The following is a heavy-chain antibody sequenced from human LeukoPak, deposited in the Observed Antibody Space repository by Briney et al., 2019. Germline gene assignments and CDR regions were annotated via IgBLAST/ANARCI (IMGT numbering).Heavy chain of an antibody. Sequence: SETLSLTCAVSGGSISSSNWWSWVRQPPGKGLEWIGEIYHSGSTNYNPSLKSRVTISVDKSKNQFSLKLSSVTAVDTAVYYCARDLGGYCSGGSCYSPSGWFDPWGQGTLVTVSS. CDR1: GGSISSSNW. D-gene: IGHD2-15*01. J-gene: IGHJ5*02. CDR3: ARDLGGYCSGGSCYSPSGWFDP. V-gene: IGHV4-4*02. CDR2: IYHSGST.